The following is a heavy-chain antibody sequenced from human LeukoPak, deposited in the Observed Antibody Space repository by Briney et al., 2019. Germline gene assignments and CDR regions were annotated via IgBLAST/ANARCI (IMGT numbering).Heavy chain of an antibody. CDR2: ITSTSDTI. D-gene: IGHD3-22*01. J-gene: IGHJ4*02. V-gene: IGHV3-48*01. CDR1: GFTFSDYS. CDR3: ARSRGYPYFDY. Sequence: GGSLRLSCEGSGFTFSDYSMNWVRQAPGEGLEWLSYITSTSDTIYYADSVRGRFTSSRDNGKNSAYLQMNSLRADDTAVYYCARSRGYPYFDYWGQGALVTVSS.